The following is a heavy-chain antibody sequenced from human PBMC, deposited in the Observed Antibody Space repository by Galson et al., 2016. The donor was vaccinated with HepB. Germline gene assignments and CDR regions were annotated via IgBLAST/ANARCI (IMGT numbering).Heavy chain of an antibody. CDR3: ARDSTAATVIDY. CDR2: ISSRGSTR. D-gene: IGHD6-13*01. Sequence: LRLSCAASGFTFSDYYMSWIRQAPGKGLEWVSYISSRGSTRYYADSVKGRFTISRDNAKNSVYLQMNSLRAEDTAVYYCARDSTAATVIDYWGQGTLVTVSS. J-gene: IGHJ4*02. CDR1: GFTFSDYY. V-gene: IGHV3-11*01.